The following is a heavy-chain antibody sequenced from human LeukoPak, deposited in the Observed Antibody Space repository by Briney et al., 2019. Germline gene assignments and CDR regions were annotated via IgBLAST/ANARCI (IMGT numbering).Heavy chain of an antibody. CDR1: GFTFSSYA. Sequence: GGSLRLSCAASGFTFSSYAMSWDRQAPGKGLEWVSAISGSGGSTYYADSVTGQFTISRNNSNNSLYLQMNGLRAEDTAVYYCARDRDEHSSSSGAFDIWGQGTMVTVSS. V-gene: IGHV3-23*01. J-gene: IGHJ3*02. CDR3: ARDRDEHSSSSGAFDI. CDR2: ISGSGGST. D-gene: IGHD6-6*01.